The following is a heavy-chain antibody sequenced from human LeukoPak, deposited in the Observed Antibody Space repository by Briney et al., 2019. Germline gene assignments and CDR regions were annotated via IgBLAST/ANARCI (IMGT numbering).Heavy chain of an antibody. D-gene: IGHD3-22*01. CDR1: GFSIRDYA. J-gene: IGHJ3*02. CDR2: IRSRAYAATT. Sequence: GGSLRLSCTTSGFSIRDYAFSWVRQAPGKGLEWVGFIRSRAYAATTEYAASVKGRFTISRDNAKNSLYLQMNSLRAEDTAVYYCATEGGNYYDSSGYYRPGTRAFDIWGQGTMVTVSS. CDR3: ATEGGNYYDSSGYYRPGTRAFDI. V-gene: IGHV3-49*04.